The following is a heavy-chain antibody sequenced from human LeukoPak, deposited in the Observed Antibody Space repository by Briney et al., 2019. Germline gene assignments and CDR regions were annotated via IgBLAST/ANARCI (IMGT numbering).Heavy chain of an antibody. J-gene: IGHJ4*02. CDR3: ARDPDYYDPGY. D-gene: IGHD3-22*01. CDR2: IYHSGST. V-gene: IGHV4-38-2*02. Sequence: SETLSLTCTVSGYSISSGYYWAWIRQPLGKGLEWIGSIYHSGSTYYNPSLKSRVTISIDTSKSQSSLNLSSVTAADTAVYFCARDPDYYDPGYWGQGTLVTVSS. CDR1: GYSISSGYY.